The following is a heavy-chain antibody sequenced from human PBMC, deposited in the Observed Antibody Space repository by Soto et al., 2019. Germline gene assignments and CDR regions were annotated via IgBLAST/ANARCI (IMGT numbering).Heavy chain of an antibody. CDR1: GFTFSSYE. V-gene: IGHV3-48*03. CDR3: AREGSGYDLGAFDI. D-gene: IGHD5-12*01. J-gene: IGHJ3*02. CDR2: ISSSGSTI. Sequence: QTGGSLRLSCAASGFTFSSYEMNWVRQAPGKGLEWVSYISSSGSTIYYADSVKGRFTISRDNAKNSLYLQMNSLRAEDTAVYYCAREGSGYDLGAFDIWGQGTMVTVSS.